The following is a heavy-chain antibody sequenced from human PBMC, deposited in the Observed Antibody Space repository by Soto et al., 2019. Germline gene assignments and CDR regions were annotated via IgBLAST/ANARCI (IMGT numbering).Heavy chain of an antibody. Sequence: SETLSLTCTVSGGSISSGGYYWSWIRQHPGKGLEWIGYIYYSGSTYYNPSLKSRVTISVDTSKNQFSLKLSSVTAADTAVYYCARENYGSGAYYFDYWGQRTPVTVSS. CDR1: GGSISSGGYY. CDR3: ARENYGSGAYYFDY. V-gene: IGHV4-31*03. CDR2: IYYSGST. J-gene: IGHJ4*02. D-gene: IGHD3-10*01.